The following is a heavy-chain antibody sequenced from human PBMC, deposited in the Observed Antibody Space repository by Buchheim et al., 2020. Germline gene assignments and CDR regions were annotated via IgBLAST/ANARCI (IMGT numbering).Heavy chain of an antibody. V-gene: IGHV4-30-4*01. CDR1: GASFGSGFYY. Sequence: QVQLEESGPRVVKPSQTLSLTCTVSGASFGSGFYYWSWLRQSPGKGLEWLGYISFSGSTYYNPSLGGRVAISVTPFTYKFSLTLTSVTAADTAVYYCARGGIMISEVVYPILESWGQGT. J-gene: IGHJ4*02. CDR3: ARGGIMISEVVYPILES. D-gene: IGHD3-3*01. CDR2: ISFSGST.